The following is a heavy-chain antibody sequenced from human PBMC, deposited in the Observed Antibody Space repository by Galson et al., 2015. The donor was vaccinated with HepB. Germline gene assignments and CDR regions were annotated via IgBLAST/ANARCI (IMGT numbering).Heavy chain of an antibody. Sequence: QSGAEVKKSGESLRISCKGSGYTFPSYWISWVRQMPGKGLEWMGRIDPADSYSTYSPSFQGHVTISADRSISTAYLQWSSLRPSDTAMYYCTRHHGISAAGTEGDYWGQGTLVTVSP. D-gene: IGHD6-13*01. J-gene: IGHJ4*02. CDR2: IDPADSYS. CDR3: TRHHGISAAGTEGDY. CDR1: GYTFPSYW. V-gene: IGHV5-10-1*01.